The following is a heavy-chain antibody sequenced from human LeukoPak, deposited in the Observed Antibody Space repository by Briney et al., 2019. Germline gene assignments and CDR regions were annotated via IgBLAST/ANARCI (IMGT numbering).Heavy chain of an antibody. J-gene: IGHJ4*02. V-gene: IGHV3-23*01. CDR2: TSGNGIST. D-gene: IGHD5-18*01. CDR3: VKGYSYGRFDY. CDR1: GFTFSSYG. Sequence: PGGSLRLSCAASGFTFSSYGVSWVRQAPGKGLGWVSGTSGNGISTSYADSVKGRFTISRDNSKNTLFLQMNSLRAEDTAVHYCVKGYSYGRFDYWGQGTLVTVSS.